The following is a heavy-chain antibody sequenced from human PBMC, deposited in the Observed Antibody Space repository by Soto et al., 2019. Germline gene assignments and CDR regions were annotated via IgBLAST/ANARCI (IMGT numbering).Heavy chain of an antibody. J-gene: IGHJ4*02. V-gene: IGHV4-34*01. CDR3: AEPSGYGGYFDY. D-gene: IGHD5-12*01. CDR1: GGSFSGYY. CDR2: INHSGST. Sequence: PSETLSLTCAVYGGSFSGYYWSWIRQPPGKGLEWIGEINHSGSTNYNPSLKSRVTISVDTSKNQFSLKLSSVTAADTAVYYCAEPSGYGGYFDYWGQGTLVTVSS.